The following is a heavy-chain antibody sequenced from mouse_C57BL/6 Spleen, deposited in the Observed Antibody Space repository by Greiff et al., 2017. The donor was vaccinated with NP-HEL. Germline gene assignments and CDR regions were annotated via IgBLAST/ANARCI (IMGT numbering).Heavy chain of an antibody. V-gene: IGHV5-4*01. D-gene: IGHD2-13*01. J-gene: IGHJ2*01. CDR1: GFTFSSYA. Sequence: EVMLVESGGGLVKPGGSLKLSCAASGFTFSSYAMSWVRQTPEKRLEWVATISDGGSYTYYPDNVKGRFTISRDNAKNNLYLQMSHLKSEDTAMYYCARDGDYVGLLDYWGQGTTLTVSS. CDR3: ARDGDYVGLLDY. CDR2: ISDGGSYT.